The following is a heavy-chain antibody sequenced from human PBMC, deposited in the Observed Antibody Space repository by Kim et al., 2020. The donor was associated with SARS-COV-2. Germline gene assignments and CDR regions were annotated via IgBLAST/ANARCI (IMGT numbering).Heavy chain of an antibody. Sequence: SVKVSCKASGGPFSTSAFAWVRQAPGQGLEWLGAVIPILKAPTYAQKFQGRVTLTADESTRTGYMEMSSLRSDDTAVYYCARDGGGNYSLTYDIWGQGT. CDR2: VIPILKAP. CDR1: GGPFSTSA. J-gene: IGHJ3*02. D-gene: IGHD1-26*01. V-gene: IGHV1-69*13. CDR3: ARDGGGNYSLTYDI.